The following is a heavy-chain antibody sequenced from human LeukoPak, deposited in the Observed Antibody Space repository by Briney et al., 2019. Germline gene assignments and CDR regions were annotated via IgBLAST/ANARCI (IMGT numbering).Heavy chain of an antibody. CDR2: LNPSGGSS. J-gene: IGHJ4*02. V-gene: IGHV1-46*01. CDR1: GYTVTSYY. CDR3: AREEGGWRPIDY. Sequence: ASVKVSCKASGYTVTSYYMHWVRQAPGQGLEWMAILNPSGGSSNYAQKFQGRATLTRATSTGTVYMELSSLRSEDTAVYYCAREEGGWRPIDYWGQGTLVTVSS. D-gene: IGHD6-19*01.